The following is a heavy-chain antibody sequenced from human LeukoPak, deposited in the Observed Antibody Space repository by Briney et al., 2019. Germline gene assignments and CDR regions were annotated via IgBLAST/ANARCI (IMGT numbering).Heavy chain of an antibody. V-gene: IGHV4-59*01. CDR1: GGSISNYY. J-gene: IGHJ4*02. CDR2: IYYSGTT. CDR3: ARDSSSWFDY. D-gene: IGHD6-13*01. Sequence: SETLSLICSVSGGSISNYYWSWIRQSPGKGLEWIGYIYYSGTTNYNPSLKSRVSISLDTSKSQFSLKLSSVTAADTAVYYCARDSSSWFDYWGQGTLVTVSS.